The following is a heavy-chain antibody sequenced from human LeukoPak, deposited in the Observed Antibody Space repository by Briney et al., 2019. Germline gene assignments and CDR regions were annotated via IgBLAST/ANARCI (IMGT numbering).Heavy chain of an antibody. D-gene: IGHD5-24*01. Sequence: PGGSLRLSCIASGFTFGDYAMSWVRQAPGKGLEWVGFIRSKAYGGTTEYAASVKSRFSISRDDSKSIAYLQMNSLKTEDTAVYYCARDTGRLHRDWGQGTLVTVSS. CDR3: ARDTGRLHRD. V-gene: IGHV3-49*04. CDR2: IRSKAYGGTT. CDR1: GFTFGDYA. J-gene: IGHJ4*02.